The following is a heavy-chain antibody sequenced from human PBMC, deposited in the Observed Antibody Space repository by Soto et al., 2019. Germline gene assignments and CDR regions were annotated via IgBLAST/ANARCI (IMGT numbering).Heavy chain of an antibody. CDR2: IYPGDSDT. D-gene: IGHD6-13*01. V-gene: IGHV5-51*01. CDR1: GYSFTSYW. Sequence: PGESLKISCKGSGYSFTSYWIGWVRQMPGKGLEWMGIIYPGDSDTRYSPSFQGQVTISADKSISTAYLQWSSLKASDTAMYYCAIHIAPPYSHCGMDVWGQATTVTVSS. J-gene: IGHJ6*02. CDR3: AIHIAPPYSHCGMDV.